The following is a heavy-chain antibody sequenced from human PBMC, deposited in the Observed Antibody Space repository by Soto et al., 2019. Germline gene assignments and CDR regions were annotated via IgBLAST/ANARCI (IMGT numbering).Heavy chain of an antibody. J-gene: IGHJ4*02. CDR2: ISGSGGST. CDR1: GFTFSSYS. V-gene: IGHV3-23*01. Sequence: PAGSLRLSCAASGFTFSSYSMSCVRQAPGKGLEWVSAISGSGGSTYYADSVKGRFTISRDNSKNTLYLQMNSLRAEDTAVYYCATSPGQLYDSSGYYPSKFDYWGQGTLVTVSS. D-gene: IGHD3-22*01. CDR3: ATSPGQLYDSSGYYPSKFDY.